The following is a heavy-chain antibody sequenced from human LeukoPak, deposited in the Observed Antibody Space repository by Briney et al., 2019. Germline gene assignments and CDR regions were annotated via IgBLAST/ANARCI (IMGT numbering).Heavy chain of an antibody. CDR1: GYTFTSYA. Sequence: ASVKVSCKASGYTFTSYAMNWVRQAPGQRLEWMGWINAGNGNTKYSQKFQGRVTITRDTSASTAYMELSSLRSEDTAVYYCARVRKGDTAMVPFDYWGQGTLVTVSS. J-gene: IGHJ4*02. V-gene: IGHV1-3*01. CDR2: INAGNGNT. D-gene: IGHD5-18*01. CDR3: ARVRKGDTAMVPFDY.